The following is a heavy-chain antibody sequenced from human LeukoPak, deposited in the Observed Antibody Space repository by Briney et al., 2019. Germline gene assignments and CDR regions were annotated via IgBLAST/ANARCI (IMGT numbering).Heavy chain of an antibody. V-gene: IGHV1-18*01. J-gene: IGHJ4*02. CDR2: ISAYNGNT. CDR3: AREILSSRPFHDYVWGSYRYFDY. CDR1: GYTFTSYG. D-gene: IGHD3-16*02. Sequence: ASVKVSCKASGYTFTSYGISWVRQAPGQGLEWMGWISAYNGNTNYAQKLQGRVTMTTDTSTSTACMELRSLRSDDTAVYYCAREILSSRPFHDYVWGSYRYFDYWGQGTLVTVSS.